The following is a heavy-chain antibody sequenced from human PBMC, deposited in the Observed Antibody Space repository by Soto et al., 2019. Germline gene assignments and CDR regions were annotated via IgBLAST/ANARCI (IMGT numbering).Heavy chain of an antibody. V-gene: IGHV1-69*08. Sequence: QVQLGQSGAEVKKPGSSVKVSCKASGGTFSSYTISWVRQAPGQGLEWMGRIIPILGIANDAQKFQGRVTIPADKSTSTAYMELSSMRSEDTAVYYCARDCSSTSCYAYPWGQGTLVTVAS. J-gene: IGHJ5*02. D-gene: IGHD2-2*01. CDR1: GGTFSSYT. CDR3: ARDCSSTSCYAYP. CDR2: IIPILGIA.